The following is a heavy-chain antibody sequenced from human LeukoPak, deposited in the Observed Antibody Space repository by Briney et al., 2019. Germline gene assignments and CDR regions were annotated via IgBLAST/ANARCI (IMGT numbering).Heavy chain of an antibody. V-gene: IGHV1-18*01. CDR1: GYTFTSYG. D-gene: IGHD3-22*01. J-gene: IGHJ5*02. CDR2: ISAYNGNT. CDR3: ARGGDYYDSSGYYNWFDP. Sequence: AASVKVSCKASGYTFTSYGISWVRQAPGQGLEWMGWISAYNGNTNYAQKLQGRVTMTTDTSTSTAYVELRSLRSDDTAVYYCARGGDYYDSSGYYNWFDPWGQGTLVTVSS.